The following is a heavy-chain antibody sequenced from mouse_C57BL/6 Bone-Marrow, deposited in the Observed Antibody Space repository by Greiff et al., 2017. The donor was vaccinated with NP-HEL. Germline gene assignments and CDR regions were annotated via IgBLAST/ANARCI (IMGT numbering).Heavy chain of an antibody. CDR3: AREELLRYFDY. D-gene: IGHD1-1*01. CDR2: INPNYGTT. J-gene: IGHJ2*01. V-gene: IGHV1-39*01. Sequence: VHVKQSGPELVKPGASVKISCKASGYSFADYNMNWVKQSNGKSLEWIGVINPNYGTTSYNQKFKGKATLTVDQSSSTAYMQLNSLTSEDSAVYYCAREELLRYFDYWGQGTTLTVSS. CDR1: GYSFADYN.